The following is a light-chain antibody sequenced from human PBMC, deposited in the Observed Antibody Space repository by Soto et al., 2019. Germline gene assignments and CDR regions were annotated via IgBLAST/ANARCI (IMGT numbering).Light chain of an antibody. CDR3: QQNFNVPRT. CDR1: QSIASY. CDR2: AAS. J-gene: IGKJ1*01. Sequence: DIQMTQSPSSLSASVGDRVTITCRASQSIASYLNWYQQKPGKAPELLIYAASSLQSGVPSRFSGSGSGTEFNLTIDSLQPEDFATYYCQQNFNVPRTFGQGTKVEV. V-gene: IGKV1-39*01.